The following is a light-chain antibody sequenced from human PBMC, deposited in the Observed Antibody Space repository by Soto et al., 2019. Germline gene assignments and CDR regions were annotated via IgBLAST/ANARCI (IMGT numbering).Light chain of an antibody. V-gene: IGKV2-30*01. CDR3: IQGTHWPPA. J-gene: IGKJ1*01. CDR1: QSLVYSDGNTY. CDR2: NVS. Sequence: DVVMTQSPLSLPVTLGQPASISCRSSQSLVYSDGNTYLNWFQQRPGQSPRRLIYNVSNRDSGVPDRFSGSGSGTDFTLKISRVEAEDVGVYYCIQGTHWPPAFGQGTKVEIK.